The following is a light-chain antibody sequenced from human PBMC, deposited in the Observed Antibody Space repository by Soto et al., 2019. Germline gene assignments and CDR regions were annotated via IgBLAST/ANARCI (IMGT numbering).Light chain of an antibody. CDR1: QSVSSN. J-gene: IGKJ1*01. Sequence: EMVLTQSPATLSVSSGERATLSCRASQSVSSNLAWYQQKPGQAPRLLIYGASTRATGIPARFSGSGSGTEFTLTISSLQSEDFAVYSCQQYNNWPGTFGQGTKVDIK. CDR2: GAS. CDR3: QQYNNWPGT. V-gene: IGKV3-15*01.